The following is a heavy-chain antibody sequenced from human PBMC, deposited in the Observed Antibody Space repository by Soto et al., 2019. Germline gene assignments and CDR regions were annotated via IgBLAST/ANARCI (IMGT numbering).Heavy chain of an antibody. J-gene: IGHJ6*02. V-gene: IGHV4-31*03. Sequence: SETLSLTCTVSGGSISSGGYYWSWIRQHPGKGLEWIGYIYYSGSPYYNPSLKSRVTISVDTSKNQFSLKLSSVTAADTAVYYCARGYYDILTGPTGMDVWGQGTTVTVSS. D-gene: IGHD3-9*01. CDR2: IYYSGSP. CDR1: GGSISSGGYY. CDR3: ARGYYDILTGPTGMDV.